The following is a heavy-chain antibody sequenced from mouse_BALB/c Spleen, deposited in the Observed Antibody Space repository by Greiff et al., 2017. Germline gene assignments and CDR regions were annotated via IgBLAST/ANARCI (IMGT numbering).Heavy chain of an antibody. CDR2: INPYNGDT. CDR3: GRGYYGSRGGAMDD. V-gene: IGHV1-37*01. Sequence: VQLKESGPELVKPGASVKISCKASGYSFTGYFMNWVKQSHGKSLEWIGRINPYNGDTFYNQKFKGKATLTVDKSSSTAHMELLSLTSEDSAVYDCGRGYYGSRGGAMDDWGQGTSVTVSS. CDR1: GYSFTGYF. J-gene: IGHJ4*01. D-gene: IGHD1-1*01.